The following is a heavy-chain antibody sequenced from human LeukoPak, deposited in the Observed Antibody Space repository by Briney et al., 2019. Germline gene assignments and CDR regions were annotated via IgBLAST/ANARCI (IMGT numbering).Heavy chain of an antibody. J-gene: IGHJ4*02. V-gene: IGHV3-74*01. CDR2: IQNDGIST. D-gene: IGHD3-22*01. CDR3: GKGAEYYFDNSGLIDY. CDR1: GFTFSYHW. Sequence: PGGSLRLSCAASGFTFSYHWMHCVRQVPGKGLVWVSRIQNDGISTTYADSVKGRFTISRDNAKNTLYLQMINLRDEDTAVYYCGKGAEYYFDNSGLIDYWGQGTLVTVSS.